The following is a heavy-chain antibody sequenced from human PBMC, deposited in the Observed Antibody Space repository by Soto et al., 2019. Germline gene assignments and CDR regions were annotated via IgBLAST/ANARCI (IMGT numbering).Heavy chain of an antibody. CDR3: AHRRIMTSWSFSDY. CDR1: GFSLSTSGVG. CDR2: IYRDDDK. Sequence: KESGPTLVKPTQTLTLTCTFSGFSLSTSGVGVGWIRQPPGKALEWLALIYRDDDKRYSPSLKSRLTITKDTSKNQVVLTMTNMDPVDTATYYCAHRRIMTSWSFSDYWGQGTLVTVSS. J-gene: IGHJ4*02. D-gene: IGHD2-2*01. V-gene: IGHV2-5*02.